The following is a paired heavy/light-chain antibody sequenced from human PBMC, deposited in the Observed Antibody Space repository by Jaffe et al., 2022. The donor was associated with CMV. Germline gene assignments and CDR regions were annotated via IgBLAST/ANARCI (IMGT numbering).Light chain of an antibody. CDR3: SSYTSSSTFVV. CDR2: DVS. Sequence: QSALTQPASVSGSPGQSITISCTGTSSDVGGYNYVSWYQQHPGKAPKLMIYDVSNRPSGVSNRFSGSKSGNTASLTISGLQAEDEADYYCSSYTSSSTFVVFGGGTKLTVL. J-gene: IGLJ2*01. CDR1: SSDVGGYNY. V-gene: IGLV2-14*03.
Heavy chain of an antibody. CDR3: ARVAGTLGLYYYYYYMDV. J-gene: IGHJ6*03. Sequence: QLQLQESGPGLVKPSETLSLTCTVSGGSISSSSYYWGWIRQPPGKGLEWIGSIYYSGSTYYNPSLKSRVTISVDTSKNQFSLKLSSVTAADTAVYYCARVAGTLGLYYYYYYMDVWGKGTTVTVSS. CDR1: GGSISSSSYY. CDR2: IYYSGST. D-gene: IGHD6-19*01. V-gene: IGHV4-39*01.